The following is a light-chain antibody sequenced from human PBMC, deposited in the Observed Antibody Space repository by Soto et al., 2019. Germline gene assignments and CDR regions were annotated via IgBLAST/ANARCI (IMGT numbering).Light chain of an antibody. CDR3: QQYGNSPFT. CDR2: GAS. Sequence: EIVLTQSPGTLSLSPGERATLSCRASQSVGSGYLAWYQQKPGQAPRLLIYGASSRATGIPDRFSGSGSGTDFTLAISRLEPEDFAVYYCQQYGNSPFTFGPGTKVDIK. CDR1: QSVGSGY. V-gene: IGKV3-20*01. J-gene: IGKJ3*01.